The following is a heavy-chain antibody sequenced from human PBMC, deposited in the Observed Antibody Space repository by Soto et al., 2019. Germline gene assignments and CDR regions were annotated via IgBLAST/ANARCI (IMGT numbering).Heavy chain of an antibody. D-gene: IGHD3-22*01. J-gene: IGHJ6*02. CDR2: IKSKTDGGTT. V-gene: IGHV3-15*07. CDR3: TTVVRDYYDSSGYKCPRCTYYYGMDV. Sequence: GGSLRLSCAASGFTFSNAWMNRVRQAPGKGLEWVGRIKSKTDGGTTDYAAPVKGRFTISRDDSKNTLYLQMNSLKTEDTAVYYCTTVVRDYYDSSGYKCPRCTYYYGMDVWGQGTTVTVSS. CDR1: GFTFSNAW.